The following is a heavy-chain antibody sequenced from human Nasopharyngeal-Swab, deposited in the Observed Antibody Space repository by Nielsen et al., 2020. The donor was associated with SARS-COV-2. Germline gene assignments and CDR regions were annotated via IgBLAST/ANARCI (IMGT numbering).Heavy chain of an antibody. J-gene: IGHJ3*02. D-gene: IGHD5-24*01. V-gene: IGHV4-34*09. CDR2: INHSGST. CDR1: GGSFSGYY. Sequence: SETLSLTCAVYGGSFSGYYWSWIRQPPGKGLEWIGEINHSGSTYYNPSLKSRVTISVDTSKNQFSLKLSSVTAADTAVYYCARVEMATVSHAFDIWGQGTMVTVSS. CDR3: ARVEMATVSHAFDI.